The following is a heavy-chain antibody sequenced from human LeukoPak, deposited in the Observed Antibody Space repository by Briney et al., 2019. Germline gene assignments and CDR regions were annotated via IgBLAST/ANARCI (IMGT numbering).Heavy chain of an antibody. D-gene: IGHD2-2*01. V-gene: IGHV3-73*01. CDR3: TSANIVVVPAAFDAFDI. CDR1: GFTLSGSA. J-gene: IGHJ3*02. Sequence: GGSLRLSCAASGFTLSGSAMHWVRQASGKGLEWVGRIRRKANSYATAYAAAVKGRFTISRDDSKNTAYLQMNSLKTEDTAVYYCTSANIVVVPAAFDAFDIWGQGTMVTVSS. CDR2: IRRKANSYAT.